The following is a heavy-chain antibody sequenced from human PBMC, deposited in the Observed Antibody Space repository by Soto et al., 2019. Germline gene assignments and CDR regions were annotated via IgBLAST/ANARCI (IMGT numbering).Heavy chain of an antibody. CDR3: ARSELNWNQLDR. D-gene: IGHD1-1*01. CDR2: IIPILGTT. CDR1: GGAFSSYA. Sequence: VLLVQSGAEAKTPGSSMKVSCLASGGAFSSYAISWVRQAPGQGLEWMGGIIPILGTTHYAQKFQDRVTITADESTTTAYLELSSLTSEDTAVYYCARSELNWNQLDRWGQGTLVTVSS. J-gene: IGHJ5*02. V-gene: IGHV1-69*01.